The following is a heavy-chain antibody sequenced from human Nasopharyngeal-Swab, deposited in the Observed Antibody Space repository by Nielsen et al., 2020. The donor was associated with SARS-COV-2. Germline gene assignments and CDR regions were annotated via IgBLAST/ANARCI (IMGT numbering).Heavy chain of an antibody. J-gene: IGHJ4*02. CDR2: ISYDGSNK. Sequence: GESLKISCAASGFTFSSYGMHWVRQAPGKGLEWVAVISYDGSNKYYADSVKGRFTISRDNSKNTLYLQMNSLRAEDTAVYYCAKAYGGYVPFDYWGQGTPVTVSS. V-gene: IGHV3-30*18. CDR1: GFTFSSYG. CDR3: AKAYGGYVPFDY. D-gene: IGHD5-12*01.